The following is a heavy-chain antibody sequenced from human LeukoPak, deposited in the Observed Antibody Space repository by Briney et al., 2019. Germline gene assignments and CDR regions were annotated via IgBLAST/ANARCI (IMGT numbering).Heavy chain of an antibody. J-gene: IGHJ4*02. CDR2: INHNGNVN. Sequence: GGSLRLSCAASGFTFSSYWMNWARQAPGKGLEWVASINHNGNVNYYVDSVKGRFTISRDNAKNSLYLQMSNLRAEDTAVYYCAKENSYYDYAWGSRTYYFDYWGQGTLVTVSS. CDR1: GFTFSSYW. D-gene: IGHD3-16*01. V-gene: IGHV3-7*03. CDR3: AKENSYYDYAWGSRTYYFDY.